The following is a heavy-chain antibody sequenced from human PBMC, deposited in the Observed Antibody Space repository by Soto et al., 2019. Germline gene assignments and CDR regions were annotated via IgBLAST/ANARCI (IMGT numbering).Heavy chain of an antibody. CDR1: GGSISSRKYY. D-gene: IGHD3-3*01. CDR3: ARQADFWSGGGGFDP. Sequence: QLQLQESGPGLVKPLETLSLICTVSGGSISSRKYYWGWIRQPPGKGLEWIGSIYYNGFTYYNPFLKSRVTIGVVTAKIQFSLRLNSVPAADPAVYYCARQADFWSGGGGFDPWGQGTLVTVSS. J-gene: IGHJ5*02. CDR2: IYYNGFT. V-gene: IGHV4-39*01.